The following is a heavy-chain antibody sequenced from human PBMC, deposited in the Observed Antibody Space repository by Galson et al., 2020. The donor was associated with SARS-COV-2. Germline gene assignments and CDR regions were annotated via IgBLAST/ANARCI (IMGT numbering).Heavy chain of an antibody. V-gene: IGHV1-24*01. Sequence: ASVKVSCKVSGYTLTELSMHWVRQAPGKGLEWMGGFDPEDGETIYAQKFQGRVTMTEDTSTDTAYMELSSLRSEDTAVYYCATTAVFTRENGFDPWGQGTLVTFSS. CDR2: FDPEDGET. CDR1: GYTLTELS. CDR3: ATTAVFTRENGFDP. J-gene: IGHJ5*02. D-gene: IGHD3-3*01.